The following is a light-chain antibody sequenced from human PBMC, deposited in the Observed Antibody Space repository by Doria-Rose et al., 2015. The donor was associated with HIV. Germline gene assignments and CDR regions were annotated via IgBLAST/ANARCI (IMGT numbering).Light chain of an antibody. J-gene: IGKJ5*01. Sequence: EIVLTQSPETLSVSPGESATLSCRASQSVSADLAWYQHKPGQAPRLLIWGASTRATGIPARFSGSGPGTEFTPTISSLQSEDFAIYFCHQYNNWPTFGQGTRLDIK. CDR3: HQYNNWPT. V-gene: IGKV3-15*01. CDR2: GAS. CDR1: QSVSAD.